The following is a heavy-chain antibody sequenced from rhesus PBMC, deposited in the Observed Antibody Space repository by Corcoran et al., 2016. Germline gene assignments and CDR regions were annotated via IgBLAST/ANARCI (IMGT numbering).Heavy chain of an antibody. D-gene: IGHD3-22*01. CDR1: GYPISSGSY. Sequence: QVQLQESGPGLVKPSETLSLTCAVPGYPISSGSYWGRLRQPPGQGLGWVGSSYGSEGGNFLNPSLKSRVTLSVDTSKNQFSLKLSSVPAADTAVYYCASPWSDPPYWGQGVLVTVSS. CDR3: ASPWSDPPY. V-gene: IGHV4S14*01. CDR2: SYGSEGGN. J-gene: IGHJ4*01.